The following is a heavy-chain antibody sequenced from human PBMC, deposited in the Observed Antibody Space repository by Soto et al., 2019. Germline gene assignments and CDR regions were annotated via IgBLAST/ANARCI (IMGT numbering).Heavy chain of an antibody. CDR1: GGTFSSYA. CDR3: ATPGYDSSGYRFYCFDY. CDR2: IIPIFGTA. Sequence: ASVKVSCKASGGTFSSYAISWVRQAPGQGLEWMGGIIPIFGTANYAQKFQGRVTITADKSTSTAYMELSSLRSEDTAVYYCATPGYDSSGYRFYCFDYWGQGTLVTAPQ. V-gene: IGHV1-69*06. J-gene: IGHJ4*02. D-gene: IGHD3-22*01.